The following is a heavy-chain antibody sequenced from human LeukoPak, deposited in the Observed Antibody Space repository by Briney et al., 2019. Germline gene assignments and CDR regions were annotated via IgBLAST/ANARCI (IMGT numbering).Heavy chain of an antibody. CDR1: GFTFSDYY. CDR3: ARGRQIGLDAFDI. V-gene: IGHV3-33*08. J-gene: IGHJ3*02. D-gene: IGHD3/OR15-3a*01. CDR2: IWYDGSNK. Sequence: GGSLRLSCAATGFTFSDYYMSWVRQAPGKGLEWVAVIWYDGSNKYYADSVKGRFTISRDNSKNTLYLQMNSLRAEDTAVYYCARGRQIGLDAFDIWGQGTMVTVSS.